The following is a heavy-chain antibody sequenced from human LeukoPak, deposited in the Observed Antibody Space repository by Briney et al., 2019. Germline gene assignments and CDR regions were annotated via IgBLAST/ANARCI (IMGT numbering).Heavy chain of an antibody. CDR3: VRGRADSGAYYWGPLDL. J-gene: IGHJ5*02. V-gene: IGHV3-30*04. CDR1: GLSFRDYA. CDR2: ISQDGSNQ. Sequence: GKSLRLSCEASGLSFRDYAMHWVRQAPGRGLEWVAVISQDGSNQNYADSVQDRVTISRDNSKNTLFLQMFTLKTEDTAVYFCVRGRADSGAYYWGPLDLWGQGALVTVSA. D-gene: IGHD3-22*01.